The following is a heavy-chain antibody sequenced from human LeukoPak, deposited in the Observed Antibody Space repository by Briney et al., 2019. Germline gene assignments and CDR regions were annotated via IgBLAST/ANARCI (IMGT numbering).Heavy chain of an antibody. CDR3: VRDGGVSGYDLLDY. D-gene: IGHD5-12*01. J-gene: IGHJ4*02. CDR1: GFPFHNYW. Sequence: GGSLRLSCAASGFPFHNYWMTWVRQAPGKGLEWVAQVNQNGSEAHYADSVKARFTISRDNAKSSVSLQMNSLRAEDTAVYYCVRDGGVSGYDLLDYWGQGTLVTVSS. V-gene: IGHV3-7*01. CDR2: VNQNGSEA.